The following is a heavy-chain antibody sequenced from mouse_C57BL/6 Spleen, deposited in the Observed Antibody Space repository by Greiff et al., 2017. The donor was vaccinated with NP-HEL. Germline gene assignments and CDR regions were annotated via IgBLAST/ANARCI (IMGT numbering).Heavy chain of an antibody. D-gene: IGHD3-3*01. V-gene: IGHV1-82*01. J-gene: IGHJ4*01. CDR1: GYAFSSSW. CDR2: IYPGDGDT. Sequence: VQLQQSGPELVKPGASVKISCKASGYAFSSSWMNWVKQRPGKGLEWIGRIYPGDGDTNYNGKFKGKATLTADKSSSTAYMQLSSLTSEDSAVYFCAREGGTRDAMDYWGQRTSVTVSS. CDR3: AREGGTRDAMDY.